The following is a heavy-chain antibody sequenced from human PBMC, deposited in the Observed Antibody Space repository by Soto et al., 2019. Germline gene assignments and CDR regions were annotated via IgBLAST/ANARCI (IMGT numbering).Heavy chain of an antibody. CDR1: GYTFTGYY. CDR3: ARGAVRCSGGSCLDY. Sequence: ASVKVSCKASGYTFTGYYMHWVRQAPGQGLEWMGWINPNSGGTNYAQKFQGRVTMTRDTSISTAYMELSRLRSDDTAVYYCARGAVRCSGGSCLDYWGQGTLVTVSS. J-gene: IGHJ4*02. D-gene: IGHD2-15*01. V-gene: IGHV1-2*02. CDR2: INPNSGGT.